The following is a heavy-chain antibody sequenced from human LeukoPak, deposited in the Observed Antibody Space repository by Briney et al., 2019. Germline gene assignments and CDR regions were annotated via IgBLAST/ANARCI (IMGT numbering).Heavy chain of an antibody. D-gene: IGHD6-13*01. CDR2: IYCSGST. V-gene: IGHV4-59*01. J-gene: IGHJ4*02. Sequence: PSETLSLTCTGSGGSISSYYWSWIRQPPGKGLEWIGYIYCSGSTNYNPSLKSRATISVDTSKNQFSLKLSSVTAADTAVYYCARGVQQLVRGAFDYWGQGTLVTVSS. CDR1: GGSISSYY. CDR3: ARGVQQLVRGAFDY.